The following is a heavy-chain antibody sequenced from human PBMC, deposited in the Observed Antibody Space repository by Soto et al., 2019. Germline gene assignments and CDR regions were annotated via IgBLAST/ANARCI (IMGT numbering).Heavy chain of an antibody. CDR3: ASIRRFLN. CDR1: GFTFSSYS. V-gene: IGHV3-48*01. J-gene: IGHJ4*02. CDR2: ISSSSSTI. D-gene: IGHD2-21*01. Sequence: PGGSLRLSCAASGFTFSSYSMNWVRQAPGKGLEWVSYISSSSSTIYYADSVKGRFTISRDNAKNSLYLQTNSLRAEDTAVYYCASIRRFLNWGQGTLVTVSS.